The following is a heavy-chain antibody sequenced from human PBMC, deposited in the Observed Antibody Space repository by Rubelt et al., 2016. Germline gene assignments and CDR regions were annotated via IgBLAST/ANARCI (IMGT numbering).Heavy chain of an antibody. J-gene: IGHJ4*02. D-gene: IGHD4-17*01. CDR1: GFTFSSYA. V-gene: IGHV3-23*01. CDR2: ISGSGGST. Sequence: GGSLRLPCAASGFTFSSYAMSWVRQAPGKGLEWVSAISGSGGSTYYADSVKGRFTISRDNSKNTLYLQMNSLRAEDTAVYYCAKDEPDYGDYVGYFDYWGQGTLVTVSS. CDR3: AKDEPDYGDYVGYFDY.